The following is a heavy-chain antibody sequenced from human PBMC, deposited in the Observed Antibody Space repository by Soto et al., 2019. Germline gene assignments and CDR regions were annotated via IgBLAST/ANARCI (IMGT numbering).Heavy chain of an antibody. J-gene: IGHJ6*02. V-gene: IGHV1-46*01. CDR1: GYTFTTYY. CDR2: INPSGGST. Sequence: QVQLVQSGTEVKEPGASVSLSCKASGYTFTTYYIHWVRQAPGQGLEWMGMINPSGGSTTYAQNFPGRVTMTRDTSTSTVYMDLNSLRSDDTAVYYCARATSAGNGRRVDVWGQGTTVTVSS. D-gene: IGHD6-13*01. CDR3: ARATSAGNGRRVDV.